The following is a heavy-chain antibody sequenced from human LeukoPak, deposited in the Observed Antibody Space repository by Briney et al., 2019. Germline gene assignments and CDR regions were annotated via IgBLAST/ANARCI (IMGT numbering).Heavy chain of an antibody. CDR2: IRSDGSNK. J-gene: IGHJ4*02. CDR3: ARILDSAWGELGY. D-gene: IGHD6-19*01. Sequence: GGPLRLSCAGSGFSFSSYGMHWVRQAPGKGLEWMAFIRSDGSNKYYADSVKGRFTISRDNSKNTLYLQMNSLRAEDTAVYYCARILDSAWGELGYWGQGTLVTVSS. V-gene: IGHV3-30*02. CDR1: GFSFSSYG.